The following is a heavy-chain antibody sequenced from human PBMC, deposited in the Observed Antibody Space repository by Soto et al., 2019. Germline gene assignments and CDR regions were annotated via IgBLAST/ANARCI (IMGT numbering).Heavy chain of an antibody. CDR1: GFAFSDSS. CDR3: TVFDYSNYGDDDFDY. D-gene: IGHD4-4*01. V-gene: IGHV3-73*01. J-gene: IGHJ4*02. CDR2: IRSKTNNYAT. Sequence: EVQLVESGGGWVQPGGSLKLSCAASGFAFSDSSMHWVRQASGIGLEWVGRIRSKTNNYATAYAASLKGRFTVSRDDSKNTTYLQMDSLKSEDTAMYYCTVFDYSNYGDDDFDYWGQGTLVTVSS.